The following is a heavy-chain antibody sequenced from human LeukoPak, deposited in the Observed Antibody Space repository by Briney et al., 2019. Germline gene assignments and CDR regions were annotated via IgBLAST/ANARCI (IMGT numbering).Heavy chain of an antibody. CDR1: GGSISSHY. Sequence: SSETLSLTCTVSGGSISSHYWSWIRQPPERGLEWIGFIYCSGTTRYNPSLRGRVTMSVDTAKNHFSLKLTSVSAADTAVYYCARLLNNDNSGDPDTFDMWGQGTMVTVSS. CDR2: IYCSGTT. D-gene: IGHD3-22*01. V-gene: IGHV4-59*11. CDR3: ARLLNNDNSGDPDTFDM. J-gene: IGHJ3*02.